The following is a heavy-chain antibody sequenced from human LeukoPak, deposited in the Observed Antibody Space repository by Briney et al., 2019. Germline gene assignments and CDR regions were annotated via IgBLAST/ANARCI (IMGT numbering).Heavy chain of an antibody. J-gene: IGHJ4*02. CDR2: IGSYNANT. D-gene: IGHD1-26*01. CDR3: ARGGLSGSYRWTFDY. V-gene: IGHV1-18*01. CDR1: GYTFTSYG. Sequence: ASVKVSCKASGYTFTSYGISWVRQAPGQGLEGMGWIGSYNANTNYAQKLQGRVTMTTDTSTSTAYMELRSLRSDDTALYYCARGGLSGSYRWTFDYWGQGTLVTVSS.